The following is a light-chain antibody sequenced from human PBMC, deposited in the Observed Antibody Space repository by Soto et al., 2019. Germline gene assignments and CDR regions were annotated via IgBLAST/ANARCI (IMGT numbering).Light chain of an antibody. CDR3: SSYAPSDVV. CDR1: PSDVGGSNS. Sequence: QSVLTQPPSASGSPGQSVTISCTGTPSDVGGSNSVSWYQQHPGKAPNLMIYDVSKRPSGVPDRFSGSKSGNTASLTVSGLQAADEAYYFCSSYAPSDVVFGGGTKLTVL. CDR2: DVS. V-gene: IGLV2-8*01. J-gene: IGLJ2*01.